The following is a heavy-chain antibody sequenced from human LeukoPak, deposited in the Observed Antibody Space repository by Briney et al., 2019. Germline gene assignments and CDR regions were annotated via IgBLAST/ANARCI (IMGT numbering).Heavy chain of an antibody. CDR3: ARPPRDDSSAYYSAFDL. Sequence: GESLKISCKCSGYRFTNYWIGWVRQLPGKGLDWLGIIYPVDSDTRYSPSFQGQVTISADKSISTAYLQWSSLKASDTAMYYCARPPRDDSSAYYSAFDLWGQGTMVTVSS. V-gene: IGHV5-51*01. CDR1: GYRFTNYW. CDR2: IYPVDSDT. J-gene: IGHJ3*01. D-gene: IGHD3-22*01.